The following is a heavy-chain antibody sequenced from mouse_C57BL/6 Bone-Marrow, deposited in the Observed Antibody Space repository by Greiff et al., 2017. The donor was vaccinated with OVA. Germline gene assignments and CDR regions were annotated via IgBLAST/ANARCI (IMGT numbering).Heavy chain of an antibody. CDR1: GYTFTSYW. V-gene: IGHV1-59*01. J-gene: IGHJ2*01. CDR2: IDPSDSYT. Sequence: VQLQQPGAELVRPGTSVKLSCKASGYTFTSYWMHWVKQRPGQGLEWIGVIDPSDSYTNYNQKFKGKATLTVDTSSSTAYMQLSSLTSEDSAVYYCARSLRGFDDWGQGTTLTVSS. D-gene: IGHD1-2*01. CDR3: ARSLRGFDD.